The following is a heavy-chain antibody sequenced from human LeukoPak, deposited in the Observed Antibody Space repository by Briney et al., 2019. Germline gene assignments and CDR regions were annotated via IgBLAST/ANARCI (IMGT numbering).Heavy chain of an antibody. V-gene: IGHV4-31*01. D-gene: IGHD3-9*01. CDR1: GASISSGGYY. CDR3: ARGGAGYSSGFDY. J-gene: IGHJ4*02. Sequence: PAEPLSLTCTVSGASISSGGYYWRRLRQHPWKGLEWIEYIYYSGSTYYNPSLKSQITISVDTSKYQFSLKLSSVTAADVAVYYCARGGAGYSSGFDYWGQGTLVTVSS. CDR2: IYYSGST.